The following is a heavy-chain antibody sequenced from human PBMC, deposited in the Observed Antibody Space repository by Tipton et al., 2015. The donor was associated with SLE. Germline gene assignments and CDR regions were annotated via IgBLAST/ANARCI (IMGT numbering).Heavy chain of an antibody. Sequence: TLSLTCTVSGGSISSGSYYWGWIRQPPGKGLEWIGSIYSSGTTYYNPSLKSRVTISVDTSKNQFSLKLSSVTAADTAVYHCTRVPRYNWNYIADWGQGTLVSVSS. J-gene: IGHJ4*02. CDR2: IYSSGTT. D-gene: IGHD1-7*01. CDR3: TRVPRYNWNYIAD. V-gene: IGHV4-39*07. CDR1: GGSISSGSYY.